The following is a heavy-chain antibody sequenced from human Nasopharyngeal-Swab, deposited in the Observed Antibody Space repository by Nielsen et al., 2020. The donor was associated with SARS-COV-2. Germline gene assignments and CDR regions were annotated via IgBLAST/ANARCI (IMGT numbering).Heavy chain of an antibody. J-gene: IGHJ6*02. D-gene: IGHD3-9*01. V-gene: IGHV1-69*13. CDR3: ARGRFYDILTGHLYYYYGMDV. CDR2: IIPIFGTA. Sequence: SVKVSCKASGYTFTSYYMHWVRQAPGQGLEWMGGIIPIFGTANYAQKFQGRVTITADESTSTAYMELSSLRSEDTAVYYCARGRFYDILTGHLYYYYGMDVWGQGTTVTVSS. CDR1: GYTFTSYY.